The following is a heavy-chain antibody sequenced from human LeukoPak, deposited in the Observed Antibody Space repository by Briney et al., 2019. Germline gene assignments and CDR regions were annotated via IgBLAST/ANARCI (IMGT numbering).Heavy chain of an antibody. Sequence: KPGESLKIFCKASGYSFTNYWIGWVRQMPGKGPEWMGIIYPGDSDTRYSPSFQGQVTISADKSISTAYLQWSSLEASDTAMYYCARHLRLWQNWFDPWGQGTLVTVSS. V-gene: IGHV5-51*01. CDR2: IYPGDSDT. CDR1: GYSFTNYW. D-gene: IGHD5-18*01. J-gene: IGHJ5*02. CDR3: ARHLRLWQNWFDP.